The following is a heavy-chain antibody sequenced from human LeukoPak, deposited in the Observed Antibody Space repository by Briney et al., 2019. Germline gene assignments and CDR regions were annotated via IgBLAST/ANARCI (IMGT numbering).Heavy chain of an antibody. CDR1: GFTFSSYS. D-gene: IGHD5-24*01. CDR2: ISRSSNYI. Sequence: GGSLRLSCAASGFTFSSYSMNWVRQAPGKGLEWASSISRSSNYIYYADSVKGRFTISRDNAKNSLYLQINSLRAEDTSVYYCARGENNYGYYYFDYWGQGTLVTVSS. V-gene: IGHV3-21*01. J-gene: IGHJ4*02. CDR3: ARGENNYGYYYFDY.